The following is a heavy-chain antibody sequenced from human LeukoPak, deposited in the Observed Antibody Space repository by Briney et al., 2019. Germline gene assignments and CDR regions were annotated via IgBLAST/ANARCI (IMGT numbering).Heavy chain of an antibody. CDR2: INHSGST. D-gene: IGHD5-12*01. Sequence: SETLSLTCAVYGGSFSGYYWSWIRQPPGKGPEWIGEINHSGSTNYNPSLKSRVTISVDTSKNQFSLKLSSVTAADTAVYYCARGLWLKVAFDIWGQGTMVTVSS. J-gene: IGHJ3*02. V-gene: IGHV4-34*01. CDR1: GGSFSGYY. CDR3: ARGLWLKVAFDI.